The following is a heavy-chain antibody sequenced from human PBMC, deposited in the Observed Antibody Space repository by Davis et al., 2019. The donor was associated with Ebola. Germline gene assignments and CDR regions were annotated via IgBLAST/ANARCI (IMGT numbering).Heavy chain of an antibody. D-gene: IGHD6-19*01. CDR2: IYYSGST. J-gene: IGHJ6*04. CDR3: ARDQWLVDGGMDV. Sequence: GSLRLSCTVPGGSISSSSYYWSWIRQPPGKGLEWIGYIYYSGSTNYNPSLKSRVTISVDTSKNQFSLKLSSVTAADTAVYYCARDQWLVDGGMDVWGKGTTVTVSS. V-gene: IGHV4-61*01. CDR1: GGSISSSSYY.